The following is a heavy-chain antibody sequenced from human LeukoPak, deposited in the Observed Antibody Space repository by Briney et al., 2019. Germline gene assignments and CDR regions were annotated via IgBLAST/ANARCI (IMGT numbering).Heavy chain of an antibody. CDR3: AILLEEHAILPGSAKDL. Sequence: GASVKVSCKLSGYTLNELSMHWVRQAPGKGLEWLGGFDPEDGEKIYTQKFQGRVTMTEDTSTDTAYMEVSSLRSEETAVYYCAILLEEHAILPGSAKDLWGQGTLVTVSS. V-gene: IGHV1-24*01. CDR2: FDPEDGEK. D-gene: IGHD3-9*01. J-gene: IGHJ5*02. CDR1: GYTLNELS.